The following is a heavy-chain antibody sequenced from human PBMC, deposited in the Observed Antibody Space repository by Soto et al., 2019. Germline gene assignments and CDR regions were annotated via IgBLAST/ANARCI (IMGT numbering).Heavy chain of an antibody. Sequence: GGSLRLSCSASGFTFSSYAMPWVRQAPGKGLEYVSAISSNGGSTYYADSVKGRFTISRDNSKNTLYLQMSSLRAEDTAVYYCVKDQSSIAARPVGGDYWGQGTLVTVSS. J-gene: IGHJ4*02. CDR1: GFTFSSYA. D-gene: IGHD6-6*01. CDR2: ISSNGGST. CDR3: VKDQSSIAARPVGGDY. V-gene: IGHV3-64D*09.